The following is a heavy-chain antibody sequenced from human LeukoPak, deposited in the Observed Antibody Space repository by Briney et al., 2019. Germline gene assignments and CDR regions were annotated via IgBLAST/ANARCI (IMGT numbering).Heavy chain of an antibody. CDR2: ISYDETNE. D-gene: IGHD3-10*01. Sequence: GWSLRLSCAASGFTFSNYGMHWVRQAPGKGLEWVAVISYDETNEFYTDSVKGRFTISRDNSKNSVHLQMNSLRGEDTAVYYCARDALGSMVQGHINNWFDPWGQGTLVTVSS. V-gene: IGHV3-30*06. CDR1: GFTFSNYG. J-gene: IGHJ5*02. CDR3: ARDALGSMVQGHINNWFDP.